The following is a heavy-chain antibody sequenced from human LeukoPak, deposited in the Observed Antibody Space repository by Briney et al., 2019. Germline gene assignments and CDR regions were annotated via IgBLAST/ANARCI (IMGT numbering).Heavy chain of an antibody. D-gene: IGHD5-18*01. CDR3: AREGEGGYSYGRRTRFDY. Sequence: KPSETLSLTCAVYGGSFSGYYWSWIRQPPGKGLEWIGEINHSGSTNYNPSLKSRVTISVGTSKNQFSLKLSSVTAADTAVYYCAREGEGGYSYGRRTRFDYWGQGTLVTVSS. V-gene: IGHV4-34*01. CDR2: INHSGST. J-gene: IGHJ4*02. CDR1: GGSFSGYY.